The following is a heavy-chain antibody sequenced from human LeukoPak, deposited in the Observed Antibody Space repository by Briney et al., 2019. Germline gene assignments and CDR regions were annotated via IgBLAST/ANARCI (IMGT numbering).Heavy chain of an antibody. D-gene: IGHD6-13*01. J-gene: IGHJ5*02. V-gene: IGHV4-30-2*01. Sequence: PSQTLSLICTVSGGSISSGGYYWSWIRQPPGKGLEWIGYIYHSGSTYYNPSLKSRVTISVDRSKNQFSLKLSSVTAADTAVYYCATYSSSWFSWFDPWGQGTLVTVSS. CDR1: GGSISSGGYY. CDR3: ATYSSSWFSWFDP. CDR2: IYHSGST.